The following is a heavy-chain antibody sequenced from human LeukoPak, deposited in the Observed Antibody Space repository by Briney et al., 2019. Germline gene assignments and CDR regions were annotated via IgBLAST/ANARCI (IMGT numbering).Heavy chain of an antibody. CDR1: GFTFSSYE. V-gene: IGHV3-48*03. J-gene: IGHJ4*02. CDR2: ISSSGSTI. CDR3: ARGAAAGTPFDY. Sequence: GGSLRLSCAASGFTFSSYEMNWVRQAPGKGLEWVSYISSSGSTIYYADSVKGRFTISRDNAKSSLYLQMNSLRAEDTAVYYCARGAAAGTPFDYWGQGTLVTVSS. D-gene: IGHD6-13*01.